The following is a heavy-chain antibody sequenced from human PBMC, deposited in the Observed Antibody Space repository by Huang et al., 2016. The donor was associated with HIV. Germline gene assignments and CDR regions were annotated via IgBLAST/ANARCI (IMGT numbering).Heavy chain of an antibody. CDR1: GVSFSDYA. Sequence: QAQLVQSGAAVMKPGSSVRVSCKASGVSFSDYAFSWVRRAPGQGLDWMGGIIPGFGLTNYAPRVQGRVTISADKSSNTVYLELTSLRSGDTAVYYCAREGQNWLGKPFGALAFWGQGTEVIVSS. J-gene: IGHJ4*03. V-gene: IGHV1-69*10. D-gene: IGHD3-16*01. CDR2: IIPGFGLT. CDR3: AREGQNWLGKPFGALAF.